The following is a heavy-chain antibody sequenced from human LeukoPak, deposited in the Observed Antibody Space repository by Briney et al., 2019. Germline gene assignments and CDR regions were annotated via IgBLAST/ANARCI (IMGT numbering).Heavy chain of an antibody. CDR1: GFTFDDYA. CDR2: ISWNSGSI. J-gene: IGHJ4*02. D-gene: IGHD6-19*01. CDR3: IVLAVAGTLGFDY. Sequence: PGGSLRLSCAASGFTFDDYAMHWVRQAPGKGLEWVSGISWNSGSIGYADSVKGRFTISRDNAKNSLYLQMNSLRAEDTAVYYCIVLAVAGTLGFDYWGQGTLVTVSS. V-gene: IGHV3-9*01.